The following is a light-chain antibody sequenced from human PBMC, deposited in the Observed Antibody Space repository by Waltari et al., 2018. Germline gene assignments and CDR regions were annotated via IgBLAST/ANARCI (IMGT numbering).Light chain of an antibody. CDR3: QVWHTTSAVV. CDR2: DDT. Sequence: SYVLSQPPSVSVAPGQTARITCGGNNIGDKSGHWYQQKPGRAPVLVVYDDTDRPSGIPARFSGSNSGNTATLTITRVAAGDEADYFCQVWHTTSAVVFGGGTKLTVL. V-gene: IGLV3-21*02. J-gene: IGLJ2*01. CDR1: NIGDKS.